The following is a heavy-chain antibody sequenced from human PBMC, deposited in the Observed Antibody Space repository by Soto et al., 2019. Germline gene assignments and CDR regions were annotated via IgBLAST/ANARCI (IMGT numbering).Heavy chain of an antibody. J-gene: IGHJ6*02. D-gene: IGHD6-13*01. Sequence: PSETLSLTCAVYGGSFSGYYWSWIRQPPGKGLEWIGEINHGGSTNYNPSLKSRVTISVDTSKNQFSLKLSSVTAADTAVYYCARDRYSSSWYYYNGMDVWGQGTTVTVSS. V-gene: IGHV4-34*01. CDR3: ARDRYSSSWYYYNGMDV. CDR1: GGSFSGYY. CDR2: INHGGST.